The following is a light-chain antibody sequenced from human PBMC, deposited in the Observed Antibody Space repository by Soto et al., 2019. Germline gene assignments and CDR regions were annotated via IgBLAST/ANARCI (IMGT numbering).Light chain of an antibody. V-gene: IGKV3-20*01. CDR2: GAS. J-gene: IGKJ1*01. Sequence: EIVLTQSPGTLSLSPGGRATLSCRASQSVSSTYFAWYQQRFGQAPRLHIYGASSRATGIPDRFSGSGSGTDFTLTISRLEPEDFAVYYCQQYGSSSWTFGQGTKV. CDR1: QSVSSTY. CDR3: QQYGSSSWT.